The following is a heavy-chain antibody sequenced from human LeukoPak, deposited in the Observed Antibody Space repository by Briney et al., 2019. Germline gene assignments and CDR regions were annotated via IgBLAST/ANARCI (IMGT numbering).Heavy chain of an antibody. D-gene: IGHD3-3*01. CDR3: AREADYDFWSGYYTVFDY. Sequence: ASVKVSCKASGGTFSSYAISWVRQAPGQGLEWMGRIIPILGIANYAQKFQGRVTITADKSTSTAYMELSSLRSEDTAVYYCAREADYDFWSGYYTVFDYWGQGTLVTVSS. CDR2: IIPILGIA. J-gene: IGHJ4*02. CDR1: GGTFSSYA. V-gene: IGHV1-69*04.